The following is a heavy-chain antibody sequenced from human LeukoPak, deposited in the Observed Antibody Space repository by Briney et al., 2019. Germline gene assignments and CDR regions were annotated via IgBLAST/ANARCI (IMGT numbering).Heavy chain of an antibody. CDR1: GFTFSNYD. Sequence: GGSLRLSCAASGFTFSNYDIHWVRQGTGKGLNWVSTVGLVGDTYCSGSVKGRFTIPRENAKDALYLQMNSLRAEDTAVYYCAKDRPSRVNSDPNWGQGTLVTVSS. CDR2: VGLVGDT. J-gene: IGHJ4*02. D-gene: IGHD1/OR15-1a*01. V-gene: IGHV3-13*01. CDR3: AKDRPSRVNSDPN.